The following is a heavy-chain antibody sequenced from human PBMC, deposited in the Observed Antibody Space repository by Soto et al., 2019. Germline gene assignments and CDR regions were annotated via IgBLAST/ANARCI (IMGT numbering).Heavy chain of an antibody. CDR1: GFTFSFHA. V-gene: IGHV3-23*01. J-gene: IGHJ4*02. Sequence: EVQLLESGGGLVQPGGSLRLSCAASGFTFSFHAMSWVRQAPGKGLEWVSSMSGNGGETHFADSVKDRFTISRDNSKNTVSLLMNSLRAEDTATYYCARDPRRFHLGSEDGLFYFDYWGQGTQAAVSS. D-gene: IGHD3-10*01. CDR3: ARDPRRFHLGSEDGLFYFDY. CDR2: MSGNGGET.